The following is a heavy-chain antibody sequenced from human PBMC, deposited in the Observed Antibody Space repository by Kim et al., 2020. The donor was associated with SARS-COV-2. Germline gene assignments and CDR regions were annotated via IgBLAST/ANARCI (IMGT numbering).Heavy chain of an antibody. CDR2: IYYSGST. D-gene: IGHD5-18*01. CDR1: GGSISSGDYY. V-gene: IGHV4-30-4*01. J-gene: IGHJ6*02. CDR3: ARGSKTGYSQRKYYYYGMDV. Sequence: SETLSLTCTVSGGSISSGDYYWSWIRQPPGKGLEGIGYIYYSGSTYYNPSLKSRVTISVDTSKNQFSLKLSSVTAADTAVYYCARGSKTGYSQRKYYYYGMDVWGQGTTVTVSS.